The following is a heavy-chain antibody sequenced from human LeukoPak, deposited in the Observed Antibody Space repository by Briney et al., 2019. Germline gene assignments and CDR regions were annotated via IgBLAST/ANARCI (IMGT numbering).Heavy chain of an antibody. D-gene: IGHD3-3*01. J-gene: IGHJ6*03. CDR3: ARLNYDFWSGVWEGYYMDV. CDR2: IFGGGGT. V-gene: IGHV3-53*01. CDR1: GFTVSSNY. Sequence: PGGSLRLSCAAFGFTVSSNYMSWVRQAPGKGLEWVSVIFGGGGTYYGDSVRGRFTISRDNSKNTLYLQMNSLRAEDTAVYYCARLNYDFWSGVWEGYYMDVWGKGTTVTVSS.